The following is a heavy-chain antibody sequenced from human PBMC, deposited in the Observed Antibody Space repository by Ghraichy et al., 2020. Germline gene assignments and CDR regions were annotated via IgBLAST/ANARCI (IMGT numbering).Heavy chain of an antibody. J-gene: IGHJ4*02. CDR3: ARAVYFSGAGSYPFDY. CDR1: GFSVSTNY. Sequence: GGSLRLSCAVSGFSVSTNYMSWVRQAPGKGLEWVSRMHSGGSTYYADSVKGRFAVSRDDSKNTLHLQMSSVRAEDTAVYYCARAVYFSGAGSYPFDYWGQGTLVTVSS. V-gene: IGHV3-66*01. CDR2: MHSGGST. D-gene: IGHD3-10*01.